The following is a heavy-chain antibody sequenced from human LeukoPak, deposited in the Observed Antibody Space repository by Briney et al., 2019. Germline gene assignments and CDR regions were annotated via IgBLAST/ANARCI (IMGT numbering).Heavy chain of an antibody. Sequence: GGSLRLSCAASGFTFSFYSMSWVRQAPGKGLEWVSSISSSSSDIYYADSVKGRFTISRDSAKNSLSLQMINLRSEDTAVYYCARSKAGAESSGNSFSHYYYYAMDVWGQGTTVTVSS. CDR1: GFTFSFYS. J-gene: IGHJ6*02. D-gene: IGHD6-19*01. CDR3: ARSKAGAESSGNSFSHYYYYAMDV. V-gene: IGHV3-21*01. CDR2: ISSSSSDI.